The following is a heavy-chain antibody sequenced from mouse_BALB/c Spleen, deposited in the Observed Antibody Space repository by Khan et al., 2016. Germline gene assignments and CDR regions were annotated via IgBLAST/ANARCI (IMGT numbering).Heavy chain of an antibody. Sequence: VQLQQPGAELVKPGASVKLSCTASGFNIKDTYMHWVKQRPEQGLEWIGRIDPANGNTKYDPKFQGKATITADTSSNTAYLQLSSLTSEYTAVYCCARSPNDYDVRLAYWGQGTLVTVSA. D-gene: IGHD2-4*01. V-gene: IGHV14-3*02. CDR1: GFNIKDTY. CDR3: ARSPNDYDVRLAY. J-gene: IGHJ3*01. CDR2: IDPANGNT.